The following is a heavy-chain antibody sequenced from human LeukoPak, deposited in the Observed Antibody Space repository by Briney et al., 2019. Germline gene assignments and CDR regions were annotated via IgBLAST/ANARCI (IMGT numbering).Heavy chain of an antibody. J-gene: IGHJ4*02. D-gene: IGHD3-9*01. CDR2: IRSKANSYAT. CDR1: GFTFSGSA. CDR3: AKEGDYDILTGYPRGIDY. V-gene: IGHV3-73*01. Sequence: GGSLRLSCAASGFTFSGSAMHWVRQASGKGVEWVGRIRSKANSYATAYAASVKGRFTISRDDSKNTAYLQMNSLKTEDTAVYYCAKEGDYDILTGYPRGIDYWGQGTLVTVSS.